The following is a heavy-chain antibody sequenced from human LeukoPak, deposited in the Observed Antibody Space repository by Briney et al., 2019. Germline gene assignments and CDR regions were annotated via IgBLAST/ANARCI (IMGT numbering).Heavy chain of an antibody. V-gene: IGHV3-23*01. Sequence: GGSLRLSCAASGFTFSKFTMNWVRQAPGKGLEWVSAIYGSGGSEYADSVKGRFTISRDNSKNTVYLQMNSLRAEDTAVYYCAKDSHYSSGSAFDYWGQGTLVTVSS. D-gene: IGHD6-19*01. CDR1: GFTFSKFT. CDR3: AKDSHYSSGSAFDY. J-gene: IGHJ4*02. CDR2: IYGSGGSE.